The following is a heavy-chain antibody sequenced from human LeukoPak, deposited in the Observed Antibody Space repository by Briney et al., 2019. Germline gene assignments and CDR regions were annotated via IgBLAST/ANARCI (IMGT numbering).Heavy chain of an antibody. CDR2: ISSSSYI. CDR3: ARDSYSSGWSDDAFDI. J-gene: IGHJ3*02. Sequence: GGSLRLSCAASRFTFSSYSMNWVRQAPGKGLEWVSSISSSSYIYYADSVKGRFTISKDNAKNSLYLQMNSLRAEDTAVYYCARDSYSSGWSDDAFDIWGQGTMVTVSS. CDR1: RFTFSSYS. V-gene: IGHV3-21*01. D-gene: IGHD6-19*01.